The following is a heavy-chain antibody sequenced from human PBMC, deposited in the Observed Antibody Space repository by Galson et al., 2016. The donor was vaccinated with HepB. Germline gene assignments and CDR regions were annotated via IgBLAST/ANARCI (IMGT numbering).Heavy chain of an antibody. CDR3: ARLVGELYRNN. CDR2: IDLSNSYT. V-gene: IGHV5-10-1*01. D-gene: IGHD3-10*01. CDR1: GYSFTSYW. J-gene: IGHJ4*02. Sequence: QSGAEVKKPGESLRISCKGSGYSFTSYWISWVRQMPGKGLEWMGRIDLSNSYTNYNPSFQGHVTISVDKSIRTAYLQWSSLKASDSAMYYCARLVGELYRNNWGQGTLVTVSS.